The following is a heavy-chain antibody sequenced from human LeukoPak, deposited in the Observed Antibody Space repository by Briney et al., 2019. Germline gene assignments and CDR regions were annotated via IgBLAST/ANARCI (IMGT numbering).Heavy chain of an antibody. J-gene: IGHJ4*02. CDR3: ATEDVVIPTAAQRPLDY. CDR2: IYYSGST. Sequence: PSETLSLTCAVYGGSFSGYFWGWVRQPPGKGLEWIGSIYYSGSTYYNPSLKSRVTISIDTSKNHFSLKLSSVTAADTAFYYCATEDVVIPTAAQRPLDYWGQGTLVTVSS. CDR1: GGSFSGYF. V-gene: IGHV4-39*02. D-gene: IGHD2-2*01.